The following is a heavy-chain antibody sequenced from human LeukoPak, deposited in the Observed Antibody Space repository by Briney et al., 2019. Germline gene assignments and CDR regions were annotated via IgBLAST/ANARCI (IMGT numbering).Heavy chain of an antibody. CDR2: IWYDGSNK. Sequence: PGRSLRLSCAASGFTFSSYGMHWVRQAPGKGLEWVAVIWYDGSNKYYADSVKGRFTISRDNAKNSLYLQMNSLRAEDTAVYYCARGHYDILTGYYSISEYWGQGTQVTVSS. CDR3: ARGHYDILTGYYSISEY. V-gene: IGHV3-33*01. D-gene: IGHD3-9*01. J-gene: IGHJ4*02. CDR1: GFTFSSYG.